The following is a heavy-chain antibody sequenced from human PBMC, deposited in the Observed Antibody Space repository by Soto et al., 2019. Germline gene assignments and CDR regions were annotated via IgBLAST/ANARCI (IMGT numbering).Heavy chain of an antibody. Sequence: QMEQSGAEVRKPGSSVKVSCKPSGGSLTSYPMAWVRKAPGQGFEWMGGIIPIHGTTEYAQKFQGRVTITADESTNRATLALTGLTSEDTAVYYCARGWGLVSWGQGTLVTVSS. V-gene: IGHV1-69*01. CDR1: GGSLTSYP. CDR2: IIPIHGTT. CDR3: ARGWGLVS. D-gene: IGHD3-16*01. J-gene: IGHJ4*02.